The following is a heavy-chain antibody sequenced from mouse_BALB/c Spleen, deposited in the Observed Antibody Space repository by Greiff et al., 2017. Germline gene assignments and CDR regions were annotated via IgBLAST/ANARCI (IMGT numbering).Heavy chain of an antibody. CDR2: ISSGGST. V-gene: IGHV5-6-5*01. CDR1: GFTFSSYA. D-gene: IGHD1-3*01. Sequence: EVQLVESGGGLVKPGGSLKLSCAASGFTFSSYAMSWVRQTPEKRLEWVASISSGGSTYYPDSVKGRFTISRDNARNILYLQMSSLRSEDTAMYYCARGGSGNFDYWGQGTTLTVSS. CDR3: ARGGSGNFDY. J-gene: IGHJ2*01.